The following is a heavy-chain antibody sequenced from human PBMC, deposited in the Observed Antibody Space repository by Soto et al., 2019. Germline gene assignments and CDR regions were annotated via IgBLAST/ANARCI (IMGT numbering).Heavy chain of an antibody. V-gene: IGHV3-64D*06. CDR1: GFIFSEST. D-gene: IGHD2-15*01. J-gene: IGHJ4*02. CDR3: VKQAHGLDGVAFDY. Sequence: PGGSLRLSCSASGFIFSESTIYWVRQVPGKGLEAISAVSTSGRGTYYADSVKDRFTISRDNSKNTLFLQMGSLRPEDTAIYYCVKQAHGLDGVAFDYWGQGTQVTAPQ. CDR2: VSTSGRGT.